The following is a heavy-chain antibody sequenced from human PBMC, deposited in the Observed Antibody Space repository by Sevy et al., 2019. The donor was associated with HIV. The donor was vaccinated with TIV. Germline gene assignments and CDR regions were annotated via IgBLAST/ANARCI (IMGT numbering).Heavy chain of an antibody. CDR1: GGSISSSSYY. Sequence: SETLSLTCTVSGGSISSSSYYWGWIRQPPGKGLEWIGSIYYSRSTYYNPSLKSRVTISVDTSKNQFSLKLSSVTAADTAVYYCARPQREWLLLFQHWGQGTLVTVSS. V-gene: IGHV4-39*01. CDR3: ARPQREWLLLFQH. J-gene: IGHJ1*01. CDR2: IYYSRST. D-gene: IGHD3-22*01.